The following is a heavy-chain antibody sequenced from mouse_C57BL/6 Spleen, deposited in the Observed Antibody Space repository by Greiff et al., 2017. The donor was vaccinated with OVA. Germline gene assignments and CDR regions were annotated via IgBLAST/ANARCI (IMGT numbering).Heavy chain of an antibody. CDR2: IDPENGDT. CDR1: GFNIKDDY. D-gene: IGHD1-1*01. CDR3: TIYGSSFNFDY. V-gene: IGHV14-4*01. Sequence: EVKLVESGAELVRPGASVKLSCTASGFNIKDDYMHWVKQRPEQGLEWIGWIDPENGDTEYASKFQGKATITADTSSNTAYLQLSSLTSEDTAVYYCTIYGSSFNFDYWGQGTTLTVSS. J-gene: IGHJ2*01.